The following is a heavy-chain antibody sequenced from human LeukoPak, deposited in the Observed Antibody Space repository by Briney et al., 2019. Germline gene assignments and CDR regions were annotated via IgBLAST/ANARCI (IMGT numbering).Heavy chain of an antibody. CDR2: ISAYNGNT. Sequence: ASVKVSCKASGYTFTSYGISWVRQAPGQGLEWMGWISAYNGNTNYAQKLQGRVTMTTDTSTSTAYMELRSLRSEDTAVYYCARATQRGYYDILTGYYSGFDYWGQGTLVTVSS. CDR3: ARATQRGYYDILTGYYSGFDY. J-gene: IGHJ4*02. CDR1: GYTFTSYG. D-gene: IGHD3-9*01. V-gene: IGHV1-18*01.